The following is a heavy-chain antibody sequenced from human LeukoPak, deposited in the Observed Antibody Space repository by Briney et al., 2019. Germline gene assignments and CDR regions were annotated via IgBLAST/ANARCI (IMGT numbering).Heavy chain of an antibody. D-gene: IGHD6-6*01. V-gene: IGHV3-7*01. Sequence: GGSLRLSCAASGFTFSSYWMSWVRQAPGKGLEWVANIKQDGSEKYYVDSVKGRFTISRDNTKNSLYLQMNSLRAEDTAVYYCARRESSSSDSPFDYWGQGTLVTVSS. CDR3: ARRESSSSDSPFDY. CDR2: IKQDGSEK. J-gene: IGHJ4*02. CDR1: GFTFSSYW.